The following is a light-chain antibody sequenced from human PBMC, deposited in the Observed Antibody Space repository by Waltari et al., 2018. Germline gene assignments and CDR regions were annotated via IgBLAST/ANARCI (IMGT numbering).Light chain of an antibody. CDR1: QRVASNY. CDR2: ATS. CDR3: QQYGTSHWT. V-gene: IGKV3-20*01. J-gene: IGKJ1*01. Sequence: PGERATLSCRASQRVASNYLAWYQQKPGQAPRLLIYATSTRATGTPDRFSGSGSGTDFILTISRLEPEDFAVYFCQQYGTSHWTFGQGTRVEFK.